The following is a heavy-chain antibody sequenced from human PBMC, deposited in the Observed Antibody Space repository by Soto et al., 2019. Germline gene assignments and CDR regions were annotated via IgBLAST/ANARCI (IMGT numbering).Heavy chain of an antibody. V-gene: IGHV4-30-4*01. CDR3: ARDLRSGGSYYYYGMDV. J-gene: IGHJ6*02. CDR1: GGSISSGDYY. CDR2: IYYSGST. Sequence: QVQLQESGPGLVKPSQTLSLTCTVSGGSISSGDYYWSWIRQPPGKGLEWIGYIYYSGSTYYNPSLKSRVTISVDTSKNQFSLKLSSVTAADTAVYYCARDLRSGGSYYYYGMDVWGQGTTVTVSS. D-gene: IGHD2-15*01.